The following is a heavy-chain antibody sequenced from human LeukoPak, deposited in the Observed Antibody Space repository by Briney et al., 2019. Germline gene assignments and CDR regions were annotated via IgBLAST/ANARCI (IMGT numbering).Heavy chain of an antibody. CDR1: GFTFDDYT. CDR2: ISWDGGST. CDR3: AKDLSGWYELWFDP. Sequence: GGSLRLSCAASGFTFDDYTMHLVRQAPGKGLEWVSLISWDGGSTYYADSVKGRFTISRDNSKNSLYLQMNSLRTEDTALYYCAKDLSGWYELWFDPWGQGTLVTVSS. V-gene: IGHV3-43*01. D-gene: IGHD6-19*01. J-gene: IGHJ5*02.